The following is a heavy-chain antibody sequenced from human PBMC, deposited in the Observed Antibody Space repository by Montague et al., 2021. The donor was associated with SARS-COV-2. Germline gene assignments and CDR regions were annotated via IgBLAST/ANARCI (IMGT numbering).Heavy chain of an antibody. CDR2: VNPDGTRT. CDR1: GFTFRNYW. CDR3: ARGAFSNGLDK. Sequence: SLRISCAASGFTFRNYWMEWVRQGPGKGLVWVSNVNPDGTRTNYADSAKGRVTISRDNAKNTLYLQIDSLTADDTAVYYCARGAFSNGLDKWGQGTLVTVSS. J-gene: IGHJ4*02. V-gene: IGHV3-74*01. D-gene: IGHD6-19*01.